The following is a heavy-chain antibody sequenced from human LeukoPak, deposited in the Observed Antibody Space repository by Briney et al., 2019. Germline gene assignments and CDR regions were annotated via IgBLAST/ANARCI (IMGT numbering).Heavy chain of an antibody. Sequence: ASVKVSCKASGGTFSSYAISWVRQAPGQGLEWMGGIIPIFGTANYAQKFQGRVTITTDESTSTAYMELRSLRSDDTAVYYCARVLNLGGYYYMDVWGKGTTVTVSS. J-gene: IGHJ6*03. V-gene: IGHV1-69*05. CDR3: ARVLNLGGYYYMDV. D-gene: IGHD2-8*02. CDR2: IIPIFGTA. CDR1: GGTFSSYA.